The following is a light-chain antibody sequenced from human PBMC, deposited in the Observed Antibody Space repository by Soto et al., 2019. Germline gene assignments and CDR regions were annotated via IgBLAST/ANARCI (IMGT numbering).Light chain of an antibody. Sequence: DIQMTQSPSTLSASVGDRVTITCLASQSISSWLAWYQQKPGKAPKLLIYDASSLESGAPSRLSGSGSGTEFTLTISSLQPDDFATYYCQQYNSYSQTFGQGTKVEIK. V-gene: IGKV1-5*01. CDR3: QQYNSYSQT. J-gene: IGKJ1*01. CDR1: QSISSW. CDR2: DAS.